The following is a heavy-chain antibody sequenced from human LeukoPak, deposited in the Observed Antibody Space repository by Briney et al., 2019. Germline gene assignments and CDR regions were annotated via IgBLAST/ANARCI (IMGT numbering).Heavy chain of an antibody. CDR2: ISHDTSDE. CDR1: GFTFSFYA. Sequence: GGSLRLSCAASGFTFSFYAVHWVRQAPGKGLEWTALISHDTSDEYYADSVKGRFTISRDNSKNTLYLQMTSLRTEDTAIYYCARVALRYYYGSGSLDYWGQGSLVTVSS. CDR3: ARVALRYYYGSGSLDY. V-gene: IGHV3-30-3*01. J-gene: IGHJ4*02. D-gene: IGHD3-10*01.